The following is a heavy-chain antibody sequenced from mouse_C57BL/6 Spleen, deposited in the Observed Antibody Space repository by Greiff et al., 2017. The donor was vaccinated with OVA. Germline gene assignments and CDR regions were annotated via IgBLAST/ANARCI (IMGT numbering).Heavy chain of an antibody. CDR2: ISDGGSYT. V-gene: IGHV5-4*01. D-gene: IGHD1-1*01. CDR3: ARDVTTVVASFDG. J-gene: IGHJ2*01. CDR1: GFTFSSYA. Sequence: EVQLVESGGGLVKPGGSLKLSCAASGFTFSSYAMSWVRQTPEKRLEWVATISDGGSYTYYPANVKGRFTISRDNAKNNLYLQMSHLTSEDTAVYYCARDVTTVVASFDGWGQGTTVTVSS.